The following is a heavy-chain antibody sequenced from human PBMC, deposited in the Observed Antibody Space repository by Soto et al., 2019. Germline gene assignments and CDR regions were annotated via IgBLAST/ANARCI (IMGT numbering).Heavy chain of an antibody. CDR1: GFTFSSYA. CDR3: XKDIIKDGXXXXXXX. CDR2: ISGSGGIA. V-gene: IGHV3-23*01. Sequence: EVQLLESGGDLIQPGGSLRLSCAASGFTFSSYAMTWVRQAPGKGLEWVSTISGSGGIAYYADSVKGRCTISRDNSKXXXXXXXNSLRAXXXXXXXXXKDIIKDGXXXXXXXWGQ. J-gene: IGHJ1*01. D-gene: IGHD5-12*01.